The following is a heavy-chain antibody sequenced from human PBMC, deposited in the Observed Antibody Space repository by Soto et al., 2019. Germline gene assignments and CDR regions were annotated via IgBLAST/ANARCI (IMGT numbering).Heavy chain of an antibody. D-gene: IGHD4-17*01. V-gene: IGHV3-21*01. CDR2: IDTGTRHV. CDR3: ARRTVTTYHYFDN. Sequence: EVQVVESGGGLVKPGGSLRLSCAASGFTFSSSDMNWVRQAPGKGLEWVSSIDTGTRHVYYADSVRGRCTISRDDAKNSLSLQMNSLRVEDTALYYCARRTVTTYHYFDNWGQGTLVTVSS. J-gene: IGHJ4*02. CDR1: GFTFSSSD.